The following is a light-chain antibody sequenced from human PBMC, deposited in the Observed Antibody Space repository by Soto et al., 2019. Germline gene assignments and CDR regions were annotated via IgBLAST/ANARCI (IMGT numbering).Light chain of an antibody. CDR1: SSDVGGYNF. CDR3: SSYTSINTHV. V-gene: IGLV2-14*01. J-gene: IGLJ1*01. CDR2: DVS. Sequence: QSALPQPASVSGSPGQSITISCTGTSSDVGGYNFVSWYQQHPGKATKLIISDVSNRPSGVSTRFSGSKSGNTASQTISGLQAEDEADYYCSSYTSINTHVFGTGTKVTVL.